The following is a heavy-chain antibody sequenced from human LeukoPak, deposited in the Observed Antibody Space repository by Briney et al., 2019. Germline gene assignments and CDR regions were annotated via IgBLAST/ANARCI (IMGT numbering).Heavy chain of an antibody. CDR2: RYYRSKWYN. Sequence: SQTLSLTCAISGDSVSSNSAAWNWIRQSPSRGLECLGRRYYRSKWYNDYAVSVESRMTINPDTSNNQFSLQLISVTPEDTAVYYCARSSTGAFGLWGQGTMVTVSS. V-gene: IGHV6-1*01. D-gene: IGHD1-1*01. J-gene: IGHJ3*01. CDR3: ARSSTGAFGL. CDR1: GDSVSSNSAA.